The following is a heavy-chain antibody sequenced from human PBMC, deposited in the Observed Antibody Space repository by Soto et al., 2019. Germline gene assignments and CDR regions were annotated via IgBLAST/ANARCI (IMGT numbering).Heavy chain of an antibody. Sequence: QVQLVQSGAEVKKPGSSVKVSCKASGGTFSRYAISWVRQAPGQGLEWMGGINPSFGTANYAQKFQGRVTFTADEDTSKAYMELSRLRSEDTAVYYCARGERITFFGVVIIGGMDVWGQGTTVTVSS. CDR1: GGTFSRYA. D-gene: IGHD3-3*01. V-gene: IGHV1-69*01. CDR3: ARGERITFFGVVIIGGMDV. CDR2: INPSFGTA. J-gene: IGHJ6*02.